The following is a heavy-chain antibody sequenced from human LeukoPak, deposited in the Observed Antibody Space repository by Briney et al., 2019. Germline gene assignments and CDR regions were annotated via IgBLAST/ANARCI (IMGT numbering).Heavy chain of an antibody. Sequence: PGGSLRLSCAASGFTFSSYGMHWVRQAPGKGLEWVAVISYDGSNKYYADSVKGRFTISRDNSKNTLYLQMNSLRAEDTAVYYCAKANRIAVAVVGYMDVWGKETTVTVSS. J-gene: IGHJ6*03. CDR2: ISYDGSNK. V-gene: IGHV3-30*18. CDR1: GFTFSSYG. D-gene: IGHD6-19*01. CDR3: AKANRIAVAVVGYMDV.